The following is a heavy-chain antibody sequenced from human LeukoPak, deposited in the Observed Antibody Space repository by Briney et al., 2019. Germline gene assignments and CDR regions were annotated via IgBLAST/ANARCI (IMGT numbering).Heavy chain of an antibody. V-gene: IGHV3-30-3*01. Sequence: PGGSLRLSCAASGFTFSTYSMHWVRQAPGKGLEWVAVISYDESNEYYGDSVKGRFTISRDNSKNTLYLQMNSLRAEDMAVYYCARESVNYSSYYWGPGTLVAVSS. CDR2: ISYDESNE. CDR1: GFTFSTYS. D-gene: IGHD1-26*01. J-gene: IGHJ4*02. CDR3: ARESVNYSSYY.